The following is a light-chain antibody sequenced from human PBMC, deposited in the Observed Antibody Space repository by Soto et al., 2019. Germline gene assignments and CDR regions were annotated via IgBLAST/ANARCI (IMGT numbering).Light chain of an antibody. J-gene: IGLJ1*01. V-gene: IGLV1-40*01. CDR3: GSYTGTIYV. CDR2: GNI. CDR1: SSNIGAGFD. Sequence: QSVLTQPPSVSGAPGQRVTISCTGTSSNIGAGFDVHWYQKLPGTAPKLLIYGNINRPSGVPDRFSGSKSGTSASLAITGLQAEDEADYYCGSYTGTIYVFGTGTKVTVL.